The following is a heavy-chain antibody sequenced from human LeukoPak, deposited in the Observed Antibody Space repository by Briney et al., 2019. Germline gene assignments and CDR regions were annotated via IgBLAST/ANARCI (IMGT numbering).Heavy chain of an antibody. CDR2: IYYSGTT. CDR1: GGSIGTYS. CDR3: ARHNYYLNWFDP. D-gene: IGHD3-22*01. Sequence: PSETLSLTCTVSGGSIGTYSWNWIRQPPGKGLEWIGYIYYSGTTNYSPSLKSRVTISVDTSKNQFSLKLSSVTAADTAVYYCARHNYYLNWFDPWGQGTLVTVSS. J-gene: IGHJ5*02. V-gene: IGHV4-59*08.